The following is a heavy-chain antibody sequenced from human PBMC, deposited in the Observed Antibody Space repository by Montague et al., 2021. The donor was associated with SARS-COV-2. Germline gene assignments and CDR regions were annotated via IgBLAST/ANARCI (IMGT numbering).Heavy chain of an antibody. CDR3: ARPSYYDILTGNGGLEY. D-gene: IGHD3-9*01. CDR1: KFSFSSYA. Sequence: SQRLSCAASKFSFSSYALHWVRQAPGKGLEWVAVISYVGSNQYYADSVKGRFTISRDNSKNTLYLQMSNLRAEDTAVYYCARPSYYDILTGNGGLEYWGQGTLVTVSS. J-gene: IGHJ4*02. CDR2: ISYVGSNQ. V-gene: IGHV3-30*04.